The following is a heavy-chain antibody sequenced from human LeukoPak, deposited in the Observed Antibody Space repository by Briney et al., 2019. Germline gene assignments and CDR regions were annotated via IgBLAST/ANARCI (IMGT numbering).Heavy chain of an antibody. J-gene: IGHJ4*02. CDR3: ARVSGSYYYDSSGYNPEFDY. CDR1: GFTFSSYA. V-gene: IGHV3-30-3*01. D-gene: IGHD3-22*01. Sequence: GGSLRLSCAASGFTFSSYAMHWVRQAPGKGREWVAVISYDGSNKYYADSVKGRFTISRDNSKNTLYLQMNSLRAEDTAVYYCARVSGSYYYDSSGYNPEFDYWGQGTLVTVSS. CDR2: ISYDGSNK.